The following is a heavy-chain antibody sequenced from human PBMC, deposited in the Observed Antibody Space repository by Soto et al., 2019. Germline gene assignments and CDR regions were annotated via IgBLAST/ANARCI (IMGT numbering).Heavy chain of an antibody. CDR3: VRDVLSRVWNNVLFGS. V-gene: IGHV3-7*01. D-gene: IGHD1-1*01. J-gene: IGHJ4*02. CDR1: GLTCSNYW. CDR2: IKQDGSEQ. Sequence: GGSLRVSCAGSGLTCSNYWIMWVRQAPVKGLEWVANIKQDGSEQYYSDSVKGRFTISRDNAKNSLYLQMNSLRAEDTAVYYCVRDVLSRVWNNVLFGSWGQGTLVTVSS.